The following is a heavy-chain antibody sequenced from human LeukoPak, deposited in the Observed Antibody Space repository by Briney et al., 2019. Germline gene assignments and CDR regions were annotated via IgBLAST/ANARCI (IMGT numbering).Heavy chain of an antibody. CDR1: GFTLSSYE. CDR2: ISSSGSTI. D-gene: IGHD6-19*01. J-gene: IGHJ6*02. V-gene: IGHV3-48*03. CDR3: AGDWGGWYGYYYYGMDV. Sequence: GGSLRLSCAASGFTLSSYEMNWVRQAPGKGLEWVSYISSSGSTIYYADSVKGRFTISRDNAKNSLYLQMNSLRAEDTAVYYCAGDWGGWYGYYYYGMDVWGQGTTVTVSS.